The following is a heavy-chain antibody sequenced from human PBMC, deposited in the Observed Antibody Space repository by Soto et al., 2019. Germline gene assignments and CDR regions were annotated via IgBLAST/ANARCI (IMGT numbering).Heavy chain of an antibody. CDR2: IIPIFGTA. CDR1: GGTFSSYA. CDR3: ARARFLEWGTYYYYYGMDV. Sequence: SVKVSCKASGGTFSSYAISWVRQAPGQGLEWMGGIIPIFGTANYAQKFQGRVTITADESTSTAYMELSSLRSEDTAVYYCARARFLEWGTYYYYYGMDVWGQGTTVTVSS. D-gene: IGHD3-3*01. J-gene: IGHJ6*02. V-gene: IGHV1-69*13.